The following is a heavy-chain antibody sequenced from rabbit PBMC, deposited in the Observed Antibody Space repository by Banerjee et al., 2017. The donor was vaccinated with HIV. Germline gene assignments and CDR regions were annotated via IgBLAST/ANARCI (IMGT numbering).Heavy chain of an antibody. CDR2: IYADSGST. CDR1: GFSFSSGYD. D-gene: IGHD7-1*01. J-gene: IGHJ4*01. CDR3: ARDGYTAAPYNTVYFNL. Sequence: QEQLVESGGGLVQPEGSLTLTCTASGFSFSSGYDMCWVRQAPGKGLEWIACIYADSGSTWYASWAKGRFTISKTSSTTVTLQMTSLTAADTATYFCARDGYTAAPYNTVYFNLWGPGTLVTVS. V-gene: IGHV1S45*01.